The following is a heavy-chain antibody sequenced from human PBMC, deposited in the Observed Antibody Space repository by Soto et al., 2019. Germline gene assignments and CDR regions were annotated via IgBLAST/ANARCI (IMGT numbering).Heavy chain of an antibody. Sequence: EVQLLESGGGLVQPGGSLRLCCAASGFTFSSYAMSWVRQAPGKGLEWVSAISGSGGSTYYADSVKGRFTISRDNSKNTLYLQMNSLRAEDTAVYYCASTGSYGDYLKSGYSGQGTLVTVSS. CDR3: ASTGSYGDYLKSGY. D-gene: IGHD4-17*01. J-gene: IGHJ4*02. V-gene: IGHV3-23*01. CDR2: ISGSGGST. CDR1: GFTFSSYA.